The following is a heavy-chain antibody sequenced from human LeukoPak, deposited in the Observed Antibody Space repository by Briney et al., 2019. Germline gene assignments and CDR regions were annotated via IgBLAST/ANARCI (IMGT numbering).Heavy chain of an antibody. CDR3: ARGGPAAMGMSNFDY. J-gene: IGHJ4*02. Sequence: KPGGSLRLSCAASGFTFSSYSMNWVRQAPGKGLEWVSSISSSSSYIYYADSIKGRFTISRDSAKNSLYLQMNSLRAEDTAVYYCARGGPAAMGMSNFDYWGQGTLVTVSS. CDR1: GFTFSSYS. CDR2: ISSSSSYI. D-gene: IGHD2-2*01. V-gene: IGHV3-21*01.